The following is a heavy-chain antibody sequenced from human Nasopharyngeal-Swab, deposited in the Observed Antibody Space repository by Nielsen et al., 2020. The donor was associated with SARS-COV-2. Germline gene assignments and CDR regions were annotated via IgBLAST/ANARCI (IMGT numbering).Heavy chain of an antibody. V-gene: IGHV3-7*01. CDR3: ARDPIPNWNYGRTDFDY. Sequence: ESLKISCAVSGFTFSSYAMSWVRQAPGKGLEWVANIKQDGSEKYYVDSVKGRFTISRDNAKNSLYLQMNSLRAEDTAVYYCARDPIPNWNYGRTDFDYWGQGTLVTVSS. D-gene: IGHD1-7*01. CDR1: GFTFSSYA. J-gene: IGHJ4*02. CDR2: IKQDGSEK.